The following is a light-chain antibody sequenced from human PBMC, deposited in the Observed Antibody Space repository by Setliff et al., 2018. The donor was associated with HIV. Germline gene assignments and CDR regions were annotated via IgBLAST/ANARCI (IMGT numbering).Light chain of an antibody. CDR3: SSYTSTNSYV. CDR1: SGDVGRYNL. Sequence: QSVLTQPASVSGSPGQSITISCTGTSGDVGRYNLVSWYQQQPGKPPKLMIYQASKRPSGVSNRFSGSKSGNTASLTISGLQAEDEADYYCSSYTSTNSYVFGPGTKVTVL. V-gene: IGLV2-14*02. CDR2: QAS. J-gene: IGLJ1*01.